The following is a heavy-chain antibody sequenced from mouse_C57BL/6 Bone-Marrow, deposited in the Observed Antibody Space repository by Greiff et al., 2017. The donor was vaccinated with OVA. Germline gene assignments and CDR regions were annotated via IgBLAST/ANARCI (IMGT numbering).Heavy chain of an antibody. V-gene: IGHV3-6*01. CDR2: ISYDGSN. CDR1: GYSITSGYY. D-gene: IGHD1-1*01. CDR3: ARGITTVVPY. J-gene: IGHJ3*01. Sequence: EVQLQQSGPGLVKPSQSLSLTCSVTGYSITSGYYWNWIRQFPGNKLEWMGYISYDGSNNYNPSLKNRISITRDTSKNQFFLKLNSVTTEDTATYCCARGITTVVPYWGQGTLVTVSA.